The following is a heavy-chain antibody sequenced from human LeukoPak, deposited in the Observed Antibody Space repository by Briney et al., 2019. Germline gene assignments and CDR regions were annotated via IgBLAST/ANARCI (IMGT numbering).Heavy chain of an antibody. V-gene: IGHV3-30-3*01. J-gene: IGHJ4*02. Sequence: GGSLRLSCAASGFTFSSYAMHWVRQAPGKGLEWVAVISYDGSNKYYADSVKGRFTISRDNSKNTLYLQMNSLRAEDTAVYYCARGNGDYELGELDYWGQGTLVTVSS. CDR1: GFTFSSYA. CDR3: ARGNGDYELGELDY. CDR2: ISYDGSNK. D-gene: IGHD4-17*01.